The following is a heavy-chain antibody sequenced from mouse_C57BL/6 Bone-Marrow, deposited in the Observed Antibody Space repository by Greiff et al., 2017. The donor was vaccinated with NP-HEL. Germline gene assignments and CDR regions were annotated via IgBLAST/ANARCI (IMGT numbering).Heavy chain of an antibody. CDR3: TSDRD. Sequence: QVQLQQSGAELVRPGASVTLSCKASGYTFTGYEMHWVKQTPVHGLEWIGAIDPETGGTAYNQKFKGKAILTADKSSSTAYMELRSLTSEDSDVYYCTSDRDWGKGTTLTVST. CDR1: GYTFTGYE. J-gene: IGHJ2*01. V-gene: IGHV1-15*01. CDR2: IDPETGGT.